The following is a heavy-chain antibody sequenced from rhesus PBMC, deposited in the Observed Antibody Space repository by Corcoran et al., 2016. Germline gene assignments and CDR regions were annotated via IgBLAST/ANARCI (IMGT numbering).Heavy chain of an antibody. V-gene: IGHV4-169*02. D-gene: IGHD2-21*01. Sequence: QLQLQESGPGLVKPSETLSVTCAVSGGSISSSYWRWFRQAPWKGLEWIGYIYGSGSSTNYNPSLKSRVTLSVDTSKNQLSLKLSSVTAADTAVYYCASGDEYSYYWGQGVLVTVSS. CDR3: ASGDEYSYY. CDR2: IYGSGSST. J-gene: IGHJ4*01. CDR1: GGSISSSY.